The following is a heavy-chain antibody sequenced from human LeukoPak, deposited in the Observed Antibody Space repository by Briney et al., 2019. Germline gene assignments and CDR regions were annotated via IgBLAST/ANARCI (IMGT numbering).Heavy chain of an antibody. CDR1: GGSISSYY. CDR3: ARHYGDYKEYMDV. Sequence: SETLSLTCTVSGGSISSYYWSWIRQPPGKGLEWIGYIYYSGSTNYNPSLKSRVTISVDTSKNQFSLKLSSATAADAAVYYCARHYGDYKEYMDVWGKGTAVTVSS. CDR2: IYYSGST. V-gene: IGHV4-59*01. D-gene: IGHD4-17*01. J-gene: IGHJ6*03.